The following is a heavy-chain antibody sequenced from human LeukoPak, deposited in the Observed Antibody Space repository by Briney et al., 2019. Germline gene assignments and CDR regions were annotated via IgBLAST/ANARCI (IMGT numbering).Heavy chain of an antibody. CDR3: ARVEYSSSSGAFDI. Sequence: GGSLRLSCAASGFTFSSYWMSWVRQAPGKGLEWVANIKQDGSEKYYVDSVKGRFTISRDNAKNSLYLQMNSLRAEDTAVYYCARVEYSSSSGAFDIWGQGTMVTVSS. J-gene: IGHJ3*02. CDR2: IKQDGSEK. V-gene: IGHV3-7*01. D-gene: IGHD6-6*01. CDR1: GFTFSSYW.